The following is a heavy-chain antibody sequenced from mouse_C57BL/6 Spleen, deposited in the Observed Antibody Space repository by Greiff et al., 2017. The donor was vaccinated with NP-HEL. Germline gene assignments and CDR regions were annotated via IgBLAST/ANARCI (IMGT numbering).Heavy chain of an antibody. D-gene: IGHD1-1*01. CDR1: GYAFSSYW. V-gene: IGHV1-80*01. J-gene: IGHJ1*03. CDR2: IYPGDGDT. CDR3: ARDYGSREYWYFDV. Sequence: QVQLQQSGAELVKPGASVKISCKASGYAFSSYWMNWVKQRPGKGLEWIGQIYPGDGDTNYNGKFKGKATLTADKSSSTAYMQLSSLTSEDSAVYFCARDYGSREYWYFDVWGTGTTVTVSS.